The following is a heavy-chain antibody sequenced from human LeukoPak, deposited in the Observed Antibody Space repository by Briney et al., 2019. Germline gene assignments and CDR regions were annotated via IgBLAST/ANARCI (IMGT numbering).Heavy chain of an antibody. CDR3: ARDRQLGWFGP. V-gene: IGHV4-61*02. D-gene: IGHD3-16*01. Sequence: SETLSLPCTVSGDSISSGNYFWAWIRQSAGKGLEWIGRIHSDGLANYNPSLRSRVTISVDTSNNQFSLKVKSVTAADTATYYCARDRQLGWFGPWGQGILVTVSS. J-gene: IGHJ5*02. CDR1: GDSISSGNYF. CDR2: IHSDGLA.